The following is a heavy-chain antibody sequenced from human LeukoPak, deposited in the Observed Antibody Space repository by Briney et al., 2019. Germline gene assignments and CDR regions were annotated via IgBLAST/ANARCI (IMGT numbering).Heavy chain of an antibody. V-gene: IGHV3-20*04. CDR2: INWLGGST. CDR1: GFTFDDYG. D-gene: IGHD3-22*01. Sequence: GGSLRLSCAASGFTFDDYGMSWVRQAPGKGLEWVSGINWLGGSTGYADSVKGRFSISRDNAKNSLYLQMNSLRAEDTASYYCAREVYYYDSSGYYRLGAFDIWGRGTMVTVSS. CDR3: AREVYYYDSSGYYRLGAFDI. J-gene: IGHJ3*02.